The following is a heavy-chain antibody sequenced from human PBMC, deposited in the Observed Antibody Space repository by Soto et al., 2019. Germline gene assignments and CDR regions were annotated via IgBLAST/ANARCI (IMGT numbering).Heavy chain of an antibody. J-gene: IGHJ4*02. Sequence: PSETLSLTCTVSGGSISSGDYYWSWIRQPPGKGLQWIGYIYYSGSTYYNPSLKSRVTISVDTSKNQFSLKLSSVTAADTALYYCGRGGSWNTFAGFFGYWGQGPLVGVSS. CDR3: GRGGSWNTFAGFFGY. D-gene: IGHD6-13*01. CDR1: GGSISSGDYY. CDR2: IYYSGST. V-gene: IGHV4-30-4*01.